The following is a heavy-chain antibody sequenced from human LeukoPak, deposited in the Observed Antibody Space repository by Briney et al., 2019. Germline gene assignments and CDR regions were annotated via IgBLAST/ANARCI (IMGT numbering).Heavy chain of an antibody. CDR3: AKQAVAGSYYYYYMDV. CDR1: GFTFSSYA. V-gene: IGHV3-23*01. J-gene: IGHJ6*03. D-gene: IGHD6-19*01. Sequence: PGGSLRLSCAASGFTFSSYAMSWVRQAPGKGLEWVSAISGSGGSTYYADSVKGRFTISRDNSKNTLYLQMNGLRAEDTAVYYCAKQAVAGSYYYYYMDVWGKGTTVTVSS. CDR2: ISGSGGST.